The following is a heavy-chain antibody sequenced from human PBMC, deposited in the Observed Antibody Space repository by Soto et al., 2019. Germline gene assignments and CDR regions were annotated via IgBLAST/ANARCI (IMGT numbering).Heavy chain of an antibody. CDR1: GLTFSSYA. D-gene: IGHD3-3*01. V-gene: IGHV3-23*01. CDR2: MSGSGGSA. CDR3: AKSSVGFWSGYYTSYYFDY. J-gene: IGHJ4*02. Sequence: GGSMRLSWAASGLTFSSYAMSWVRQAPGKELGWDSVMSGSGGSAYYADSVKGRFTIPRDNSKNTLYLQMNSLRAEDTAVYYCAKSSVGFWSGYYTSYYFDYWGQGTLVTVSS.